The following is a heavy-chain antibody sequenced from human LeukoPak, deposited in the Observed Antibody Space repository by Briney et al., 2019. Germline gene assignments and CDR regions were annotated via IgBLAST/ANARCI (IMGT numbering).Heavy chain of an antibody. CDR1: GYSISSGYY. V-gene: IGHV4-38-2*01. J-gene: IGHJ4*02. D-gene: IGHD2-15*01. CDR3: ARCAANYYFDY. CDR2: IYHSGST. Sequence: PSETLSLTCAVSGYSISSGYYWGWIRQPPGKGLEWIGSIYHSGSTYYSPSLKSRVTISVDTSKNQFSLKLSSVTAADTAVYYCARCAANYYFDYWGQGTLVTVSS.